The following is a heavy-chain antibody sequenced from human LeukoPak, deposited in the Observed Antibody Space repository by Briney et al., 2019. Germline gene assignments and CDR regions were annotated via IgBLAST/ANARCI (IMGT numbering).Heavy chain of an antibody. Sequence: SETLSLSCTVSGFSISSGYYWGWIRPPPGRGLGWIGNLYYRGSTSYNPSLKSRVTILVDKSKNKFYLKMSSVTAADTAVYYGSRGELADYFDYWGQGTLVTVSS. CDR3: SRGELADYFDY. CDR1: GFSISSGYY. J-gene: IGHJ4*02. V-gene: IGHV4-38-2*02. D-gene: IGHD1-26*01. CDR2: LYYRGST.